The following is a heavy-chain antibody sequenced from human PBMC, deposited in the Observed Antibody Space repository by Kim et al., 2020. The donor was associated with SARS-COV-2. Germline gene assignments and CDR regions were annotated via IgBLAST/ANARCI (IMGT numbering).Heavy chain of an antibody. CDR3: ARATYCSGGSCYSGASYYFDY. V-gene: IGHV3-33*01. CDR2: IWYDGSNK. J-gene: IGHJ4*02. D-gene: IGHD2-15*01. Sequence: GGSLRLSCAASGFTFSSYGMHWVRQAPGNGLEWVAVIWYDGSNKYYADSVKGRFTISRDNSKNTLYLQMNSLRAEDTAVYYCARATYCSGGSCYSGASYYFDYWGQGTLVTVSS. CDR1: GFTFSSYG.